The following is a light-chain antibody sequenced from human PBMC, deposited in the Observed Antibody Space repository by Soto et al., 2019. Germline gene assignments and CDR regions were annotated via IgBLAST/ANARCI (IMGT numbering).Light chain of an antibody. CDR3: GTWDSSLSAGV. CDR2: DSN. CDR1: SSNIGNNF. Sequence: QSVLTQPPSVSAAPGQKVTISCSGSSSNIGNNFVSWYQQLPGTAPTLLIYDSNKRPSGIPDRFSGSKSGTSATLGITGLQTGDEADYYCGTWDSSLSAGVFGGGTNVTVL. V-gene: IGLV1-51*01. J-gene: IGLJ3*02.